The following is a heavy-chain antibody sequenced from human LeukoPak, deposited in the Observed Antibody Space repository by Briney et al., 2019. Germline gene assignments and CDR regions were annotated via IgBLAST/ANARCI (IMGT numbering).Heavy chain of an antibody. CDR3: AKGVDGFVAVVAALVDYFDY. CDR1: GFTFSSYA. CDR2: ISGSGGST. D-gene: IGHD2-2*01. Sequence: GGSLRLSCAASGFTFSSYAMSWVRQAPGKGLEWVSAISGSGGSTYYADSVKGRFTISRDNSKNTLYLQMNSLRAEDTAVYYCAKGVDGFVAVVAALVDYFDYWGPGTLVSVSS. V-gene: IGHV3-23*01. J-gene: IGHJ4*02.